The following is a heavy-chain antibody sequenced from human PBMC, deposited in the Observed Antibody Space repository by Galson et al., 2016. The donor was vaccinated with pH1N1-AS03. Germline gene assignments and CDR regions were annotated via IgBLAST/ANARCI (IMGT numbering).Heavy chain of an antibody. D-gene: IGHD4/OR15-4a*01. CDR2: INPSDGNT. CDR1: GYTFTSYY. Sequence: SVKVSCKASGYTFTSYYIHWVRQAPGQGREWMGIINPSDGNTNYAQRFQGRVTMTRDTSTSTVYMELSNLRSDDTAVYYCARVSAGLTGYYYAMDVWGQGTTVTVSS. CDR3: ARVSAGLTGYYYAMDV. V-gene: IGHV1-46*01. J-gene: IGHJ6*02.